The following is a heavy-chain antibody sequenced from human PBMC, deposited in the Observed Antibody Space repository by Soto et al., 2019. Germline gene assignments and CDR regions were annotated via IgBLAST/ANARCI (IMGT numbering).Heavy chain of an antibody. CDR1: GFSFSLYG. V-gene: IGHV3-33*01. D-gene: IGHD2-2*01. CDR2: IWYDGSNK. Sequence: PGGSLRLSCAASGFSFSLYGMQWVRQAPGKGLEWVAVIWYDGSNKYYADSVKGRFTISRDNSKNTLYLQMNSLRAEDTAVYYCARDRGLEYQLLPARREYYYYYYGMDVWGQGTTVTVSS. CDR3: ARDRGLEYQLLPARREYYYYYYGMDV. J-gene: IGHJ6*02.